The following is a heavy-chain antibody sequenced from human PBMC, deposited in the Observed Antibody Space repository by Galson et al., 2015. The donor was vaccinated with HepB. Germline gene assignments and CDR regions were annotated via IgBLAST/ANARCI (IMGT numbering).Heavy chain of an antibody. CDR2: INSGRGHT. V-gene: IGHV1-46*04. J-gene: IGHJ4*02. Sequence: SVKVSCKASGFHFTTSYLHWVRQAPGQGLEWMGIINSGRGHTFYAPKLQGRVTMTSDTSTSTVYVALDSLQSGDTAVYYCVRASYEEGYSHGFAYWGQGTLVTVSA. CDR1: GFHFTTSY. D-gene: IGHD6-13*01. CDR3: VRASYEEGYSHGFAY.